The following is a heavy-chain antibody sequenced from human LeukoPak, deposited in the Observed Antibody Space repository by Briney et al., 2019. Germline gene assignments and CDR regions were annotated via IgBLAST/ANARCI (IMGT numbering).Heavy chain of an antibody. CDR3: ARGRGIAVAGTLLDY. D-gene: IGHD6-19*01. CDR2: IIPIFGTA. CDR1: GGTFNSYA. V-gene: IGHV1-69*13. J-gene: IGHJ4*02. Sequence: SVKVSCKASGGTFNSYAISWVRQAPGQGLEWMGGIIPIFGTANYAQKFQGRVTITADESTSTAYMELSSLRSEDTAVYYCARGRGIAVAGTLLDYWGQGTLATVSS.